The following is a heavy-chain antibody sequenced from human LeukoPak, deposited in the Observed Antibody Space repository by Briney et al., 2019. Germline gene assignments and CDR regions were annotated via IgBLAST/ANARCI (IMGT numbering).Heavy chain of an antibody. V-gene: IGHV1-8*03. D-gene: IGHD3-22*01. CDR3: ARVRDGRMIVVVLDY. CDR1: GYTFTSYD. Sequence: ASVKVSCKGSGYTFTSYDINWVRQATGQGLEWMGWMNPNSGNTGYAQKFQGRVTITRNTSISTAYMELSSLRSEDTAVYYCARVRDGRMIVVVLDYWGQGTLVTVSS. J-gene: IGHJ4*02. CDR2: MNPNSGNT.